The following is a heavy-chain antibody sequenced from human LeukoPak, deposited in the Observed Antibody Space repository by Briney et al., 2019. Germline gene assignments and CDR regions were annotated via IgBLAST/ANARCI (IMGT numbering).Heavy chain of an antibody. CDR2: INNDGSST. J-gene: IGHJ4*02. Sequence: TGGSLRLSCAAPGFTFTDYWMHWVRQAPGKGLVWVSRINNDGSSTNYADSVKGRFTISRDNAKNMLYLQMNNLRAEDTAVYYCARGHSGSYSRTFDYWGQGILVTVSS. V-gene: IGHV3-74*01. CDR1: GFTFTDYW. CDR3: ARGHSGSYSRTFDY. D-gene: IGHD1-26*01.